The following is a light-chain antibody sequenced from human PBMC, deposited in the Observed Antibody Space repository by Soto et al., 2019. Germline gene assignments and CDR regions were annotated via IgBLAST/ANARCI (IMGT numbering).Light chain of an antibody. V-gene: IGKV3-15*01. Sequence: IVMTQSPAILSVSPLEVATLSCRASENVRTKVGWYQQKAGQAPRLLIYGASTRATGIPDRFSGSGSGTQFTLTISRLQSEDSAVYFCQQNNRWPHITFGQGTRLEIK. CDR2: GAS. J-gene: IGKJ5*01. CDR1: ENVRTK. CDR3: QQNNRWPHIT.